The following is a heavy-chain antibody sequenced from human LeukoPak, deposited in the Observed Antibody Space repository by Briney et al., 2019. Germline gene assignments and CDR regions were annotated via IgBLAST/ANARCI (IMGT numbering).Heavy chain of an antibody. CDR2: IRNKADSYGT. V-gene: IGHV3-73*01. CDR1: GFTFSGST. D-gene: IGHD7-27*01. Sequence: PGGSLRLSCAASGFTFSGSTMHWVRQASGQGLEWVGRIRNKADSYGTAYAPSVKGRFTISRDDSKNTAYLQMNSLKTEDTAVYYRSGASPAGDLVYWGQGTLVAVSS. CDR3: SGASPAGDLVY. J-gene: IGHJ4*02.